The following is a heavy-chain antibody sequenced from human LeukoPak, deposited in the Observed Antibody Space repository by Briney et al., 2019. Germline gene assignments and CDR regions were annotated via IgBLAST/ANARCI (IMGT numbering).Heavy chain of an antibody. CDR1: NYSISSGYY. CDR2: IDHSGST. J-gene: IGHJ4*02. CDR3: ARQTGSGLFILP. D-gene: IGHD3/OR15-3a*01. V-gene: IGHV4-38-2*02. Sequence: PSETLSLTYTVSNYSISSGYYWGWIRQPPGKGLEWIGSIDHSGSTYYNPSLKSRVTISVDTSKNQFSLKLTSVTAADTAVYYCARQTGSGLFILPGGQGTLVTVSS.